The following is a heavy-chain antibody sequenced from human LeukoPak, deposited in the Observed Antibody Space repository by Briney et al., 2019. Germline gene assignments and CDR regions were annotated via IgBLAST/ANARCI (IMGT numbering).Heavy chain of an antibody. Sequence: SETLSLTCTVSGGSISSYYWSWIRQPPGKGLEWIGYIYYSGSTNYNPSLKSRVTISVDTSKNQFSLKLSSVTAADTAVYHCARQSSSWYEINWFDPWGQGTLVTVSS. V-gene: IGHV4-59*08. CDR2: IYYSGST. CDR1: GGSISSYY. J-gene: IGHJ5*02. D-gene: IGHD6-13*01. CDR3: ARQSSSWYEINWFDP.